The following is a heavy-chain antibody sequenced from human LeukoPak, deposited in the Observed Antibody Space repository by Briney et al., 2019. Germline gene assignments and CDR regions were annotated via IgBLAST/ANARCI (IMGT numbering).Heavy chain of an antibody. V-gene: IGHV1-69*05. D-gene: IGHD6-19*01. CDR1: GGTFSSYA. CDR3: ARDPTQYIAVAGTWIGY. CDR2: IIPIFGTA. J-gene: IGHJ4*02. Sequence: SVKVSCKASGGTFSSYAISWVRQAPGQGLEWMGGIIPIFGTANYAQKFQGRVTITTDESTSTAYMELSSLRSEDTAVYYCARDPTQYIAVAGTWIGYWGQGTLVTVSS.